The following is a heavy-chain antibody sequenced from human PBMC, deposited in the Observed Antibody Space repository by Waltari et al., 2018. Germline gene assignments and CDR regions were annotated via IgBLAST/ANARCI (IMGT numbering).Heavy chain of an antibody. CDR2: INPNSGGT. CDR1: GYTFTGYY. CDR3: ARSGDTAMAD. Sequence: QVQLVQSGAEVKKPGASVKVSCKASGYTFTGYYMHWVRQAPGQGLEWMGWINPNSGGTNYAQKCQGWVTMTRDTSISTAYMELSRLRSDDTAVYYCARSGDTAMADWGQGTLVTVSS. V-gene: IGHV1-2*04. J-gene: IGHJ4*02. D-gene: IGHD5-18*01.